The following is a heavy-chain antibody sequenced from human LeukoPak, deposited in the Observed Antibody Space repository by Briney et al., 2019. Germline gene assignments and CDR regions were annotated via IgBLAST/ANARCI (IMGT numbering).Heavy chain of an antibody. J-gene: IGHJ5*02. CDR2: ISPDSIFI. CDR3: ANFQTVGVKPFEH. Sequence: GGSLRLSCAASGFTFSSYAMSWVRQAPGKGLEWVSSISPDSIFIYQADSVKGRFTISRDNAKNSLYLQMESLRVEDTAVYYCANFQTVGVKPFEHWGQGTLVTVSS. V-gene: IGHV3-21*01. D-gene: IGHD1-26*01. CDR1: GFTFSSYA.